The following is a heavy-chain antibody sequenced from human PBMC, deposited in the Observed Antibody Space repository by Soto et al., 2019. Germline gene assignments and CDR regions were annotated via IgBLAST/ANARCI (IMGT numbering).Heavy chain of an antibody. V-gene: IGHV1-69*13. CDR1: GGTFSSYA. CDR3: ASGKWRDAFDI. CDR2: IIPIFGTA. D-gene: IGHD3-10*01. Sequence: GASVKVSCKASGGTFSSYAISWVRQAPGQGLEWMGGIIPIFGTANYAQKFQGRVTITADESTSTAYMELSSLRSEDTAVYSCASGKWRDAFDIWGQGTMVTVSS. J-gene: IGHJ3*02.